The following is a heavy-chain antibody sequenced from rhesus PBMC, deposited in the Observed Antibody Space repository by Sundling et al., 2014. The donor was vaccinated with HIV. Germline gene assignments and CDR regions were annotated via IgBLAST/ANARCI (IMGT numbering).Heavy chain of an antibody. CDR1: GASISSNY. CDR2: IYGSGGST. CDR3: ARARYNIWTDYYKMRLDFDY. Sequence: QVQLQESGPGLVKPSETLPLTCAVSGASISSNYWSWIRQAPGKGLEWIGRIYGSGGSTDYNPSLKSRVTISIDTSKNQFSLKLSSVTAADTAVYYCARARYNIWTDYYKMRLDFDYWGQGVLVTVSS. V-gene: IGHV4S2*01. J-gene: IGHJ4*01. D-gene: IGHD3-3*01.